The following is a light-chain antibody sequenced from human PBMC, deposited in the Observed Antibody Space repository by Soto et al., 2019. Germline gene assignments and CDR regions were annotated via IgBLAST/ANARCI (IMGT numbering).Light chain of an antibody. V-gene: IGLV2-11*01. J-gene: IGLJ3*02. Sequence: QSALTQPRSVSGSPGQSVTISCTGTSSDVGGSNLVSWYQQRAGRAPKLVIYDVIKRPSGVPDRFSGSKSGNTASLTISGLQVEDEADYYCCSYAGNSLWVFGGGTKLTVL. CDR3: CSYAGNSLWV. CDR1: SSDVGGSNL. CDR2: DVI.